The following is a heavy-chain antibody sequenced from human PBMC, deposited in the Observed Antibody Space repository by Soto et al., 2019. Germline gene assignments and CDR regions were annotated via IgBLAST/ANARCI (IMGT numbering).Heavy chain of an antibody. CDR1: GGTFSSYA. D-gene: IGHD6-19*01. V-gene: IGHV1-69*13. J-gene: IGHJ4*02. Sequence: SVKVSCKASGGTFSSYAISWVRQAPGQGLEWMGGIIPIFGTANYAQKFQGRVTITADESTSTAYMELSSLRSDDTAVYYCARVGLYSSGWTLFDYWGQGTLVTVSS. CDR3: ARVGLYSSGWTLFDY. CDR2: IIPIFGTA.